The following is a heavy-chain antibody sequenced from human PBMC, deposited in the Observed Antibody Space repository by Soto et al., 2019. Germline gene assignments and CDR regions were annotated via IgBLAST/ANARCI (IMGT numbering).Heavy chain of an antibody. CDR2: ISYDGSNK. J-gene: IGHJ4*02. Sequence: GGSLKLSCAASGFTFSSYGMDWVRQAQSKGLEWVAVISYDGSNKDYADYVKGRFTTSRDNSKNTLYLQMNSLRAEDTAVYYCAKDPRTYYYDSSGTPYYFDYWGQGT. CDR1: GFTFSSYG. V-gene: IGHV3-30*18. D-gene: IGHD3-22*01. CDR3: AKDPRTYYYDSSGTPYYFDY.